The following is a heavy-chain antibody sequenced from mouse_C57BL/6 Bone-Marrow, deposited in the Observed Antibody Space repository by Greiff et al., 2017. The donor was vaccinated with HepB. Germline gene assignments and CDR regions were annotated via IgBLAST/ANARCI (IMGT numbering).Heavy chain of an antibody. V-gene: IGHV1-82*01. CDR3: ARGRQVYFDY. J-gene: IGHJ2*01. D-gene: IGHD1-3*01. CDR1: GYAFSSSW. CDR2: IYPGDGDT. Sequence: VQLQQSGPELVKPGASVKISCKASGYAFSSSWMNWVKQRPGKGLEWIGRIYPGDGDTNYNGKFKGKATLTADKSSSTAYMQLSSLTSEDSAVYFFARGRQVYFDYWGQGTTLTVSS.